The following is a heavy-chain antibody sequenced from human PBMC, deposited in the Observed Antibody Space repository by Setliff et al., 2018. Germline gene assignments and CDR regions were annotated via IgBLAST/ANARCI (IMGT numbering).Heavy chain of an antibody. CDR1: GGSISSSSYY. Sequence: TSETLSLTCTVSGGSISSSSYYWGWIRQPPGKGLEWIGSIHYSGSTYYNPSLKSRVTISVDTSKNQFSLKLSSVTAADTAVYYCARERGLGYCSSTSCRYYYYGMDVWGQGTTVTVSS. V-gene: IGHV4-39*07. CDR3: ARERGLGYCSSTSCRYYYYGMDV. J-gene: IGHJ6*02. D-gene: IGHD2-2*01. CDR2: IHYSGST.